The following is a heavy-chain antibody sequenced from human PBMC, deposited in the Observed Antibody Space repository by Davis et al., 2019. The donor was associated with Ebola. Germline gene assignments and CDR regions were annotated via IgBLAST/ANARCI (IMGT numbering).Heavy chain of an antibody. CDR2: ISGSGGST. CDR1: GFTFSSYA. CDR3: AKRDLIAAAGPWDPYYYYGMDV. V-gene: IGHV3-23*01. D-gene: IGHD6-13*01. J-gene: IGHJ6*02. Sequence: PGGSLRLSCAASGFTFSSYAMSWVRQAPGKGLEWVSAISGSGGSTYYADSVKGRFTISRDNSKNTLYLQMNSLRAEDTAVYYCAKRDLIAAAGPWDPYYYYGMDVWGQGTTVTVSS.